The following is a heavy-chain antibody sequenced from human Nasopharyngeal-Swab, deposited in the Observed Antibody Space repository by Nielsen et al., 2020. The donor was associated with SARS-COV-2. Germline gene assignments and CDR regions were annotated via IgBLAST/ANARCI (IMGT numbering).Heavy chain of an antibody. D-gene: IGHD6-13*01. Sequence: GGSLRLSCAASGFTFSSYAMHWVRQAPGKGLEWVAVISYDGSNKYYADSVKGRFTISRDNSKNTLYLQMNSLRAEDTAVYYCARGNIPSYPGIADYYYYGMDVWGQGTTVTVSS. CDR1: GFTFSSYA. J-gene: IGHJ6*02. V-gene: IGHV3-30*04. CDR3: ARGNIPSYPGIADYYYYGMDV. CDR2: ISYDGSNK.